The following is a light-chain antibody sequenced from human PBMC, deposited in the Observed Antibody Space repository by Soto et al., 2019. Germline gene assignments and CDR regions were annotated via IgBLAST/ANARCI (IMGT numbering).Light chain of an antibody. Sequence: DIQMTQSPSTLSASVGDRVTITCRASQSISRSLAWYQQKPGKAPNLLIFDASSLEGGVPSRFSGSGFGTEFTLIITNLQPADFATYYCQQYSDFLISFGPGTTVDFK. V-gene: IGKV1-5*01. J-gene: IGKJ3*01. CDR2: DAS. CDR3: QQYSDFLIS. CDR1: QSISRS.